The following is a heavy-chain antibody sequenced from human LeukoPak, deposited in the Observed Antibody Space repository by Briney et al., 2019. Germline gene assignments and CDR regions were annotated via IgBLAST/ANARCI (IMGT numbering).Heavy chain of an antibody. CDR1: GYSFTTYW. Sequence: GESLKISCKGSGYSFTTYWIGWVRQMPGKGLEWMGIIYPGDSDTRYSPSFQGQVTISADKSISTAYLQWSSLKASDTAVYFCARLGRDDFTNYVDYWGQGTLVTVSS. V-gene: IGHV5-51*01. CDR2: IYPGDSDT. CDR3: ARLGRDDFTNYVDY. D-gene: IGHD2-21*02. J-gene: IGHJ4*02.